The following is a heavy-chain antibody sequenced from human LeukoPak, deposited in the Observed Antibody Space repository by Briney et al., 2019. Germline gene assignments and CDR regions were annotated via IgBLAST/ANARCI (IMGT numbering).Heavy chain of an antibody. CDR1: GFTFTNYW. Sequence: GGSLRLSCAASGFTFTNYWMSWVRQAPGKGLEWVANIKQDGSEKYYVDSVEGRFTISRDNAKNSLSLQMNSLRGEDTAVYYCVRALGSSSADYWGQGTLVTVSS. D-gene: IGHD6-6*01. J-gene: IGHJ4*02. CDR3: VRALGSSSADY. V-gene: IGHV3-7*04. CDR2: IKQDGSEK.